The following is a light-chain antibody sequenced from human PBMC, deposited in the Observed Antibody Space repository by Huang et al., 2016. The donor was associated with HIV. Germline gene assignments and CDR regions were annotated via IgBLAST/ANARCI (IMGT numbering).Light chain of an antibody. CDR2: DAS. V-gene: IGKV1-33*01. CDR3: QQYNNLPT. Sequence: DIQMTQSSSSLSASVGDRITTTCQASQDISNYLNWYQQQPGKAPKLMIDDASNLETGVPSRFSGSGSGTDFTFTISSLQPEDTATYYCQQYNNLPTFGQGTKLEIK. J-gene: IGKJ2*01. CDR1: QDISNY.